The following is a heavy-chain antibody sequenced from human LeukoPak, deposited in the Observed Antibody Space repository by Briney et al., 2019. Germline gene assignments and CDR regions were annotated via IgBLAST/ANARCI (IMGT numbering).Heavy chain of an antibody. V-gene: IGHV1-2*02. J-gene: IGHJ5*02. CDR3: ARDLGCSSTSCYVPNWFDH. CDR2: INPNSGGT. CDR1: GYTFTGYY. D-gene: IGHD2-2*01. Sequence: GSVRVSCTASGYTFTGYYMHWVRQAPGKGLEWMGWINPNSGGTNYAQKLQGRVTMTRDTSISTAYMDLSRLRSDDTAVYYCARDLGCSSTSCYVPNWFDHWGQGTLVTVSS.